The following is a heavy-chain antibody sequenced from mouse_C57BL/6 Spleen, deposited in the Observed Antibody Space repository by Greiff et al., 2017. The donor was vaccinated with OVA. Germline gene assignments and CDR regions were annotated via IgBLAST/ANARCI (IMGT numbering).Heavy chain of an antibody. V-gene: IGHV1-55*01. CDR2: IYPGSGST. Sequence: QVQLQQPGAELVKPGASVKMSCKASGYTFTSYWITWVKQRPGQGLEWIGDIYPGSGSTNYNEKFKSKATLTVDTSSSTAYMQLSSLTSAVSAVYYCARGTTPRGFDYWGQGTLVTVSA. CDR1: GYTFTSYW. J-gene: IGHJ3*01. CDR3: ARGTTPRGFDY. D-gene: IGHD1-1*01.